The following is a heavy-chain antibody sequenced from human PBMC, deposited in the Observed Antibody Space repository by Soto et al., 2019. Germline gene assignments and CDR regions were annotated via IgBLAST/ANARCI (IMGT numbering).Heavy chain of an antibody. V-gene: IGHV3-30*03. CDR2: ISYDGSNT. J-gene: IGHJ4*02. CDR3: AREGGLSGSYYISSSYYFDY. CDR1: GFTFSSYG. Sequence: QVPLVESGGGVVQPGRSLRLSCVASGFTFSSYGMHWVRQAPGKGLEWVAIISYDGSNTYYADSVKGRFTISRDNSKNTLYLQMNSLRAADTSVYYCAREGGLSGSYYISSSYYFDYWGQGTLVTVSS. D-gene: IGHD1-26*01.